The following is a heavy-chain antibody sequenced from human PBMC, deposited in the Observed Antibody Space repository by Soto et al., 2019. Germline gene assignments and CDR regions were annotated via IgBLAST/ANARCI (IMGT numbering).Heavy chain of an antibody. CDR3: ARDRGYSRSWNYYYGMDV. D-gene: IGHD6-13*01. CDR2: IYSGGST. Sequence: GGSLRLSCAASGFTVSSNYMSWVRQAPGKGLEWVSVIYSGGSTYYADSVKGRFTISRDNSKNTLYLQMNSLRAEDTAVYYCARDRGYSRSWNYYYGMDVWGQGTTVTVSS. V-gene: IGHV3-53*01. J-gene: IGHJ6*02. CDR1: GFTVSSNY.